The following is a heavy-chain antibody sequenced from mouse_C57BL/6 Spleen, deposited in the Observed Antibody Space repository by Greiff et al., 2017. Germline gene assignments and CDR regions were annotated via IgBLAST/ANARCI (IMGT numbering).Heavy chain of an antibody. J-gene: IGHJ4*01. V-gene: IGHV1-18*01. D-gene: IGHD2-1*01. CDR2: INPNNGGT. CDR1: GYTFTDYN. Sequence: VHVKQSGPELVKPGASVKIPCKASGYTFTDYNMDWVKQSHGKSLEWIGDINPNNGGTIYNQKFKGKATLTVDKSSSTAYMELRSLTSEDTAVYYCARDGNYGDYYAMDYWGQGTSVTVSS. CDR3: ARDGNYGDYYAMDY.